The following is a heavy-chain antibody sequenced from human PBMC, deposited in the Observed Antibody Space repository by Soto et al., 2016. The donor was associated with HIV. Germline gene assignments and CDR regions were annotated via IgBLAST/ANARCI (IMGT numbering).Heavy chain of an antibody. Sequence: QVQLVQSGTEIKKPGSSVKVSCRVSGGTFSRYATSWVRQAPGQGLEWMGGIIPIFERPNYAQNFQGRLTITADESTNTAYMELSSLRPEDTAIYYCARGGYSFQTSDPLLXYG. V-gene: IGHV1-69*13. CDR1: GGTFSRYA. CDR2: IIPIFERP. CDR3: ARGGYSFQTSDPLLXYG. J-gene: IGHJ6*01. D-gene: IGHD5-12*01.